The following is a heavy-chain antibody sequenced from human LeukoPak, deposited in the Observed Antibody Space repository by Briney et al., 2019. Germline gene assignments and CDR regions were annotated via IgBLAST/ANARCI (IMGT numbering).Heavy chain of an antibody. V-gene: IGHV1-18*01. Sequence: ASVKVSCTVSGYTFTSYGISWVRQAPGQGLEWMGWISAYNGNTNYAQKLQGRVTMTTDTSTSTAYMELRSLRSDDTAVYYCARDPSDSSGYYYVGVDYWGQGTLVTVSS. CDR2: ISAYNGNT. D-gene: IGHD3-22*01. CDR1: GYTFTSYG. J-gene: IGHJ4*02. CDR3: ARDPSDSSGYYYVGVDY.